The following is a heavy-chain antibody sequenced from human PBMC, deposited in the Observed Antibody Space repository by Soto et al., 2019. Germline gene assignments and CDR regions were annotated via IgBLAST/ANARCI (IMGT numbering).Heavy chain of an antibody. CDR3: ARYASGLDFWDGPWYVDS. Sequence: QVQLQESGPGLVKPSETLSLTCTVSGGSISTSYWSWIRQPPGKGLEWLGYVYYIGSPNYNPSLKNRVTFSVGTSPNQFSQKLESVSAADTALYSCARYASGLDFWDGPWYVDSGGQGTLVTVSS. D-gene: IGHD3-3*01. V-gene: IGHV4-59*01. CDR1: GGSISTSY. CDR2: VYYIGSP. J-gene: IGHJ4*02.